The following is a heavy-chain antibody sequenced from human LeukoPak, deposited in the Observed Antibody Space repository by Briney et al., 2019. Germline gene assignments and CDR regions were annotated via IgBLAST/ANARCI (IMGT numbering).Heavy chain of an antibody. J-gene: IGHJ6*03. CDR3: ARDYGRGGIVATTYYYYYMDV. D-gene: IGHD5-12*01. CDR1: GFTFSSYW. V-gene: IGHV3-74*01. Sequence: GGSLRLSCAASGFTFSSYWMHWVRQAPGKGLVWVSRINSDGSSTSYADSVKGRFTISRDNAKNTLYLQMNSLRAEDTAVYYCARDYGRGGIVATTYYYYYMDVWGKGTTVTISS. CDR2: INSDGSST.